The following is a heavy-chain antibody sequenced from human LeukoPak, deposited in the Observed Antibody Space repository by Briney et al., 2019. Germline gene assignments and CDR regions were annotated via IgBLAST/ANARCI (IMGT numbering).Heavy chain of an antibody. D-gene: IGHD6-25*01. J-gene: IGHJ3*02. CDR2: IYYSGST. V-gene: IGHV4-39*07. CDR1: GGSISSSSYY. CDR3: ARDHGFDAFDI. Sequence: PSETLSLTCTASGGSISSSSYYWGWIRQPPGKGLEWIGSIYYSGSTYYNPSLKSRVTISVDTSKNQFSLKLSSVTAADTAVYYCARDHGFDAFDIWGQGTMVTVSS.